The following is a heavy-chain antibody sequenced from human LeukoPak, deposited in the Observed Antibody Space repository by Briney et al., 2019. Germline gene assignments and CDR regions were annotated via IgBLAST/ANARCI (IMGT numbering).Heavy chain of an antibody. V-gene: IGHV3-30-3*02. CDR2: ISFDGTNK. Sequence: GGSLRLSCAASGFSFSVYTIQWVRQAPGKGLEWVAVISFDGTNKYYADSVKGRFTISRDNSKNTLYLQMNSLRAEDTAVYYCAKIPYSSGWVQNWFDPWGQGTLVTVSS. D-gene: IGHD6-19*01. CDR1: GFSFSVYT. J-gene: IGHJ5*02. CDR3: AKIPYSSGWVQNWFDP.